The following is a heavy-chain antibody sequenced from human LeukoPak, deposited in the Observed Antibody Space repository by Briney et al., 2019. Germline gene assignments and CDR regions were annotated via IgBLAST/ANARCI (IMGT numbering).Heavy chain of an antibody. CDR3: ARDLMIPSTMIGSLEY. CDR2: ISSSSSYI. V-gene: IGHV3-21*01. Sequence: GGSLRLSCAASGFTFSSYSMNWVRQAPGKGLEWVSSISSSSSYIYYADSVKGRFTISRDNAKNSLYLQMNSLRAEDTAVYYCARDLMIPSTMIGSLEYWGQGTLVTVSS. D-gene: IGHD3-22*01. CDR1: GFTFSSYS. J-gene: IGHJ4*02.